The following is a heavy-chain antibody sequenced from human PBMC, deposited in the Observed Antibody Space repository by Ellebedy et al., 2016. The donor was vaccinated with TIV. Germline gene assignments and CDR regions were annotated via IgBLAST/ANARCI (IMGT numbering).Heavy chain of an antibody. J-gene: IGHJ5*02. Sequence: GESLKISCETSGFRFNTYWMSWVRQAPGKGLEWVANIKQDGSEKYYVDSVKGQFTISRDNAKNSLYLQMNSLRAEDTAVYYCARGITILPGWFDPWGQGTLVTVSS. CDR2: IKQDGSEK. V-gene: IGHV3-7*04. CDR1: GFRFNTYW. D-gene: IGHD3-9*01. CDR3: ARGITILPGWFDP.